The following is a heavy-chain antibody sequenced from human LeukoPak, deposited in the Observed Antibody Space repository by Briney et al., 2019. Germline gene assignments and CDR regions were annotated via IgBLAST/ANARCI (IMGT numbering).Heavy chain of an antibody. CDR2: IIPILGIA. J-gene: IGHJ4*02. Sequence: SVKVSCKASGYTFTGYYMHWVRQAPGQGLEWMGRIIPILGIANYARKFQGRVTITADKSTSTAYMELSSLRSEDTAVYYCARDLNADTAAPYYFDYWGQGTLVTVSS. V-gene: IGHV1-69*04. D-gene: IGHD5-18*01. CDR1: GYTFTGYY. CDR3: ARDLNADTAAPYYFDY.